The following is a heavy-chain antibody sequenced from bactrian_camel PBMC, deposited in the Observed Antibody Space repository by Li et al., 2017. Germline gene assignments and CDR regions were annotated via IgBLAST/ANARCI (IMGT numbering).Heavy chain of an antibody. V-gene: IGHV3-2*01. CDR1: GSTLSTYC. D-gene: IGHD3*01. Sequence: HVQLVESGGGSVQAGGSLRLSCSASGSTLSTYCMGWFRQAPGKDREAVACYYKNSDTTFYADSVKGRFTISRVNAMNTLYLQMNNLKPEDTAMYYCAAGSPTLFSLSRCLTKWVPNSWGQGTQVTVS. J-gene: IGHJ6*01. CDR2: YYKNSDTT. CDR3: AAGSPTLFSLSRCLTKWVPNS.